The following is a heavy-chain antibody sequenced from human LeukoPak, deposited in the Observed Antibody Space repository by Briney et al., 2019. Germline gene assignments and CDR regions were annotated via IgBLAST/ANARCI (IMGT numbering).Heavy chain of an antibody. V-gene: IGHV5-51*01. D-gene: IGHD3-16*01. CDR3: ARHGGRITAADTRWFDP. Sequence: GESLKISCKGSGYSFTSQWSGWVRQMPGKGLEWMGFIYPGDSDTRYSPSFQGHVTISADKSISTAYLQWNSLKASDTAMYYCARHGGRITAADTRWFDPWGQGTLVTVSS. CDR2: IYPGDSDT. J-gene: IGHJ5*02. CDR1: GYSFTSQW.